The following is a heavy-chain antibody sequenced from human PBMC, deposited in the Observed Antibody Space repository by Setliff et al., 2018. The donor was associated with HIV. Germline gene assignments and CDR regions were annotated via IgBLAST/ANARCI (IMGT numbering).Heavy chain of an antibody. J-gene: IGHJ6*03. CDR3: ARGAGSYYYYYYMDV. CDR2: IYASGST. Sequence: PSETLSLTCTVSGDSIRSYYWSWIRQPAGKGLEWIGRIYASGSTNYNPSLKSRVTISVDKSKNQFSLKLSSVTAADTAVYYCARGAGSYYYYYYMDVWGKGTTVTVSS. CDR1: GDSIRSYY. D-gene: IGHD6-25*01. V-gene: IGHV4-4*07.